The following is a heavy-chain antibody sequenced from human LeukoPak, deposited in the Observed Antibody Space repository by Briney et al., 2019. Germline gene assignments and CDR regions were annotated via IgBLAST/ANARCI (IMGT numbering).Heavy chain of an antibody. CDR2: ISSSSSYI. CDR3: ARDRNTVFDY. Sequence: GGSLRLSCAASGYTFSSYSMNWVRQAPGKGLEWVSSISSSSSYIYYADSVKGRFTISRDNAKNSLYLQMNSLRAEDTAVYYCARDRNTVFDYWGQGNLVTVSS. CDR1: GYTFSSYS. D-gene: IGHD1-14*01. J-gene: IGHJ4*02. V-gene: IGHV3-21*01.